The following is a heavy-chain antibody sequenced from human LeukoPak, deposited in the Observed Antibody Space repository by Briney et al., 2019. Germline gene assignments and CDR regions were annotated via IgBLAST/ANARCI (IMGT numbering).Heavy chain of an antibody. CDR3: ARDRTRFGTTAFDY. CDR1: GFTFSSYG. J-gene: IGHJ4*02. CDR2: IRFDGSNK. Sequence: PGGSLRLSCAASGFTFSSYGMHWGRQAPGKGLEWVAFIRFDGSNKYYADSVKGRFTISRDNSKNTLYLQMNSLRAEDTAVYYCARDRTRFGTTAFDYWGQGTLVTVSS. D-gene: IGHD4-17*01. V-gene: IGHV3-30*02.